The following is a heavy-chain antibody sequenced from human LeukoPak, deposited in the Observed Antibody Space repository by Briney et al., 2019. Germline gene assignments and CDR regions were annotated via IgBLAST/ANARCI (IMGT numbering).Heavy chain of an antibody. Sequence: GGPLRLSCAASGFTVSSNYMSWVRQAPGKGLEWVSVIYSGGSTYYADSVKGRFTISRDNSKNTLYLQMNSLRAEDTAVYYCARLGYCSGGSCYFGAFDIWGQGTMVTVSS. D-gene: IGHD2-15*01. CDR3: ARLGYCSGGSCYFGAFDI. CDR2: IYSGGST. J-gene: IGHJ3*02. V-gene: IGHV3-53*01. CDR1: GFTVSSNY.